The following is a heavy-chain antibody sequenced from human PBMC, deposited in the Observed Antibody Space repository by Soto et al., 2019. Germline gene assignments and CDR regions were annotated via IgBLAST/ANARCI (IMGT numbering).Heavy chain of an antibody. J-gene: IGHJ6*02. CDR1: GGSISSKSYS. V-gene: IGHV4-39*01. CDR3: AKLAGYCRGNSCHGDYAMDV. D-gene: IGHD2-15*01. CDR2: FYYSENT. Sequence: SETLSLTCSVSGGSISSKSYSWGWIRQPPGKGLEWIGTFYYSENTYYNPSLKSRVTISVDTSKNQFSLKLSSVTAADTAVYYCAKLAGYCRGNSCHGDYAMDVWGQGTTVTVSS.